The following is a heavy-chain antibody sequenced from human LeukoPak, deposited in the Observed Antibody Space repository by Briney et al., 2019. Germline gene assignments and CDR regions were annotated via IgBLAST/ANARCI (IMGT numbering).Heavy chain of an antibody. D-gene: IGHD5-12*01. Sequence: GGSLRLSCAASGFTFSNYWMTWVRQAPGKGLEWVANIKRDGREKFYVDAVKGRFTVSRDNAKNSLYLQMNSLRAEDTAVYYCARDAGSSGYDILDYWGQGTLVTVSS. J-gene: IGHJ4*02. V-gene: IGHV3-7*03. CDR1: GFTFSNYW. CDR2: IKRDGREK. CDR3: ARDAGSSGYDILDY.